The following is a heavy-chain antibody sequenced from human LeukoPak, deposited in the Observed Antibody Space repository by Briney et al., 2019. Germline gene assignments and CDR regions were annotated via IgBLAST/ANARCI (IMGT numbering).Heavy chain of an antibody. CDR3: AKEGRSLQTY. Sequence: GGSLRLSCAASGFMFSSNWMSWVRLAPGKGLEWVANIKEDGTETYYVDSVRGRFTISRDNAKNSLYLQMNSLRVEDTAVYYCAKEGRSLQTYWGQGTLVTVSS. CDR2: IKEDGTET. J-gene: IGHJ4*02. CDR1: GFMFSSNW. V-gene: IGHV3-7*03. D-gene: IGHD5-24*01.